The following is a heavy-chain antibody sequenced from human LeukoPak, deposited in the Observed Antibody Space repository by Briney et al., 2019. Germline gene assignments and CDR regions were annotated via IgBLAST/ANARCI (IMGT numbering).Heavy chain of an antibody. Sequence: GGSLRLSCAASGFTFSSYAMHWVRQAPGKGLEWVAVISYDGSNKYYADSVKGRFTISRDNSKNTLYLQMNSLRAEDTAVHYCAKESGIVGATREDYWGQGTLVTVSS. CDR2: ISYDGSNK. CDR3: AKESGIVGATREDY. CDR1: GFTFSSYA. D-gene: IGHD1-26*01. J-gene: IGHJ4*02. V-gene: IGHV3-30*04.